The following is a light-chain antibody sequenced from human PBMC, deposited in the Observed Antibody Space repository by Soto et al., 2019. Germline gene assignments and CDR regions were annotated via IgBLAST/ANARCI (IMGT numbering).Light chain of an antibody. J-gene: IGKJ2*01. Sequence: DIQMTQSPSSLSASVGDRVTITCRASQSISTLLNWYQQKPGKAPSLLIYGASTLHTGVPSRFSGSESARDFTLTINSLQPEDFATYYCQQSYSTPRTCAQGTNLEIK. CDR3: QQSYSTPRT. V-gene: IGKV1-39*01. CDR1: QSISTL. CDR2: GAS.